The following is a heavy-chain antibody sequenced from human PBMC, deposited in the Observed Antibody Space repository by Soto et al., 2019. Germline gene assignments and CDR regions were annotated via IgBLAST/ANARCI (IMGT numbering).Heavy chain of an antibody. J-gene: IGHJ5*02. Sequence: QVQLVQSGAEVKKPGSSVKVSCKASGGTFSSYAISWVRQAPGQGLEWMGGIIPIFGTANYAQKFQGRVTITADESTSTAYMELSSLRSEDTAVYYCARDFLSVPAATYNWFDPWGQGTLVTVSS. D-gene: IGHD2-2*01. CDR3: ARDFLSVPAATYNWFDP. CDR1: GGTFSSYA. V-gene: IGHV1-69*01. CDR2: IIPIFGTA.